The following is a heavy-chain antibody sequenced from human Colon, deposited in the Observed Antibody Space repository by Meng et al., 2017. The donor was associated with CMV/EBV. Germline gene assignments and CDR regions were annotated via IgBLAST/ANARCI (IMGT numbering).Heavy chain of an antibody. Sequence: GESLKISCATSGFTFVSYWMHWVRQAPGKGPEWVSRINSDGSRLSYADSVQGRFTISRDTAKNTVYLQMDSLRADDTAVYYCAKDSYYDSSGYSHNYFDYWGQGTLVTVSS. D-gene: IGHD3-22*01. CDR2: INSDGSRL. J-gene: IGHJ4*02. CDR3: AKDSYYDSSGYSHNYFDY. V-gene: IGHV3-74*01. CDR1: GFTFVSYW.